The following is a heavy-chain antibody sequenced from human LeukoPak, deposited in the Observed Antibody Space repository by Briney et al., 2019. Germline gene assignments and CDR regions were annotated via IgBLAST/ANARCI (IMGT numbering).Heavy chain of an antibody. V-gene: IGHV4-59*01. CDR1: GGSISSYY. CDR3: ARDGMGASDY. Sequence: SETLSLTCTVSGGSISSYYWSWIRQPPGKGLEWIGYIYYSGSTNHNPSLKSRVTISVDTSKNQLSLKLSSVTAADTAVYYCARDGMGASDYWGQGTLVTVSS. J-gene: IGHJ4*02. CDR2: IYYSGST. D-gene: IGHD1-26*01.